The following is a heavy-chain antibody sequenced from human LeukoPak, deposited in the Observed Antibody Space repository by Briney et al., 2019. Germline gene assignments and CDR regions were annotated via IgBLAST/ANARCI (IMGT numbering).Heavy chain of an antibody. D-gene: IGHD3-10*01. Sequence: ASVKVSCKASGYTFTGYYMHWVRQASGQGLEWMGWINPNSGGTNYAQKFQGRVTMTRDTSISTAYMELSRLRSDDTAVYYCARGRLVRGVINWLDPWGQGTLVTVSS. J-gene: IGHJ5*02. V-gene: IGHV1-2*02. CDR1: GYTFTGYY. CDR3: ARGRLVRGVINWLDP. CDR2: INPNSGGT.